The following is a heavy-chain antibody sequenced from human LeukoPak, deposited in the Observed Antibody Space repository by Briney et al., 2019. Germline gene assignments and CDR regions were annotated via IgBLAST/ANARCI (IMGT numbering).Heavy chain of an antibody. CDR2: IYYSGSA. CDR3: ARSLSSSLNWFDP. D-gene: IGHD6-13*01. CDR1: GGSINSYY. V-gene: IGHV4-30-4*01. Sequence: SETLSLTCTVSGGSINSYYWSWIRQPPGKGLEWIGYIYYSGSAYYNPSLKSRVSISVDTSKNQFSLKLSSVTAADTAMYYCARSLSSSLNWFDPWGQGTLVTVSS. J-gene: IGHJ5*02.